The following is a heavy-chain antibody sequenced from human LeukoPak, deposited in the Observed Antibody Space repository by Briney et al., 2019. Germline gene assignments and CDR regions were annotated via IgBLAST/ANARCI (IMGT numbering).Heavy chain of an antibody. CDR3: AKGRSSYPMDYIFDF. CDR2: ISNDGSIK. V-gene: IGHV3-30*18. J-gene: IGHJ4*02. Sequence: PGRSLRLSCAASGFTFSSYGMHWVRQAPGKGLEWVAVISNDGSIKKYADSVKGRFTISRDNSKNTLYVQMNSLRADDAAVYYCAKGRSSYPMDYIFDFWGQGTLVTVSS. D-gene: IGHD3-16*02. CDR1: GFTFSSYG.